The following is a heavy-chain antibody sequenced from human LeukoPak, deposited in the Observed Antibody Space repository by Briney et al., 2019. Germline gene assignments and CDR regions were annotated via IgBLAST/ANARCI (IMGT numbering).Heavy chain of an antibody. D-gene: IGHD3-22*01. V-gene: IGHV1-18*01. Sequence: ASVKVSCKAPGYTFTSYGISWVRQAPGQGLEWMGWISAYNGNTNYAQKLQGRVTMTTDTSTSTAYMELRSLRSDDTAVYYCTKYYDSSGYYPGFYYWGQGTLVTVSS. CDR3: TKYYDSSGYYPGFYY. CDR2: ISAYNGNT. CDR1: GYTFTSYG. J-gene: IGHJ4*02.